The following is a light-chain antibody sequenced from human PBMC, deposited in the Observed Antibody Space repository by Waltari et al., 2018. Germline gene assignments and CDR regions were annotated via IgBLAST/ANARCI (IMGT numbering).Light chain of an antibody. CDR2: DAS. CDR3: QHYVSLPVT. Sequence: EIVLTQSPGTLSLSPGERATLSCRASQSVSRTLAWYQQKPGQAPRLLIYDASSRATGIPDRFSGSGSGTDFSLDITRLEPEDFAVYYCQHYVSLPVTFGQGTKVEIK. CDR1: QSVSRT. J-gene: IGKJ1*01. V-gene: IGKV3-20*01.